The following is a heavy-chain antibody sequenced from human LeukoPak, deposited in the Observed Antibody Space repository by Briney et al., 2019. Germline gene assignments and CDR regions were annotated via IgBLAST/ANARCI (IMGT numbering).Heavy chain of an antibody. CDR1: GYTFTGYY. J-gene: IGHJ4*02. D-gene: IGHD4-17*01. CDR3: ARDRYGDYYFDY. V-gene: IGHV1-3*01. CDR2: INAGNGNT. Sequence: ASVTVSCKASGYTFTGYYMHWVRQAPGQRLEWMGWINAGNGNTKYSQKFQGRVTITRDTSASTAYMELSSLRSEDTAVYYCARDRYGDYYFDYWGQGTLVTVSS.